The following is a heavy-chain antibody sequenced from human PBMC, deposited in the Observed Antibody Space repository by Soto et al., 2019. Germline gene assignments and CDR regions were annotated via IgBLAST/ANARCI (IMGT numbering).Heavy chain of an antibody. V-gene: IGHV3-23*01. CDR3: AKEDNYYDSSGYYNEYFHH. CDR2: ISGSGGST. Sequence: GGSLRLSCAASGFTFSSYAMSWVRQAPGKGLEWVSAISGSGGSTYYADSVKGRFTISRDNSKNTLYLQMNSLRAEDTAVYYYAKEDNYYDSSGYYNEYFHHWGQGTLVTVSS. D-gene: IGHD3-22*01. CDR1: GFTFSSYA. J-gene: IGHJ1*01.